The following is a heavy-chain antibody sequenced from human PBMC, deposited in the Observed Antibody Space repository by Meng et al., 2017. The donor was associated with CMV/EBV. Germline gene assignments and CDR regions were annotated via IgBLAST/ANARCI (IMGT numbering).Heavy chain of an antibody. Sequence: GESLKISCTASGFTFGDYAMTWVRQAPGKGLEWVAVISYDGSNKYYADSVKGRFTISRDNSKNTLYLQMNSLRAEDTAVYYCARDPLIAAAGTGWYFDLWGRGTLVTVSS. D-gene: IGHD6-13*01. V-gene: IGHV3-30-3*01. CDR3: ARDPLIAAAGTGWYFDL. CDR1: GFTFGDYA. CDR2: ISYDGSNK. J-gene: IGHJ2*01.